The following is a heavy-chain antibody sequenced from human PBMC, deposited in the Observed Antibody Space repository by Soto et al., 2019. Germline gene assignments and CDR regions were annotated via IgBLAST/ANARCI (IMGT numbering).Heavy chain of an antibody. Sequence: GGSLRLSCVGTGLNFDDFAMHWVRQAPGKGLEWVSGITWNSRVLAYADSVKSRFTISRDNARNSLYLQMDSLRDEDTALYYCAKGRYDFWSPYYFDSWGQGTLVTVYS. CDR1: GLNFDDFA. D-gene: IGHD3-3*01. CDR3: AKGRYDFWSPYYFDS. J-gene: IGHJ4*02. V-gene: IGHV3-9*01. CDR2: ITWNSRVL.